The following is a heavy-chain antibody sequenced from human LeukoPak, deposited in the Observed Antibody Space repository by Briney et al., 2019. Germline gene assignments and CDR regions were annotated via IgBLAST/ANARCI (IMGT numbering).Heavy chain of an antibody. V-gene: IGHV1-2*02. CDR1: GYTFTGFY. CDR2: INPKSGGT. D-gene: IGHD3-10*01. J-gene: IGHJ4*02. CDR3: AREEVSVISDTCCSGLGY. Sequence: ASVKVSCKASGYTFTGFYLHWVRQAPGQGLEWMGWINPKSGGTNYAQKFQGRVTMTRDTSINTAYMELSGLRSDDTAIYYCAREEVSVISDTCCSGLGYWGQGTLVTVSS.